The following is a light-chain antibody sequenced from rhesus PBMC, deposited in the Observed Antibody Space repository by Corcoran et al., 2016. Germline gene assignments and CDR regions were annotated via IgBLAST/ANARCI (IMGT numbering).Light chain of an antibody. V-gene: IGKV3-40*03. CDR3: QHYNDLLPYS. J-gene: IGKJ2*01. CDR2: SAY. CDR1: ECVGSY. Sequence: EIVMTQSPATLSLSPGETATLSCRASECVGSYLAWYQQKPGQAPKLLVHSAYFRATGIPDRFSGSGSRTEFTLTISSLEPEDVGVYHCQHYNDLLPYSFGQGTKVEIK.